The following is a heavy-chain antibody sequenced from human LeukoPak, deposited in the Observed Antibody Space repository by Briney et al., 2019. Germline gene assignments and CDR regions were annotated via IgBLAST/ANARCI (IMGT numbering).Heavy chain of an antibody. D-gene: IGHD6-19*01. Sequence: GASVKVSCKASGYTFTNYGISWVRQAPGQGLEWMGWMNPNNGNTDYAQKFQGRVTLTRNTSISTAYMELSSLRSEDTAMYYCTRGGPVAGTHKYFQHWGQGTLVTVSS. V-gene: IGHV1-8*02. CDR1: GYTFTNYG. J-gene: IGHJ1*01. CDR2: MNPNNGNT. CDR3: TRGGPVAGTHKYFQH.